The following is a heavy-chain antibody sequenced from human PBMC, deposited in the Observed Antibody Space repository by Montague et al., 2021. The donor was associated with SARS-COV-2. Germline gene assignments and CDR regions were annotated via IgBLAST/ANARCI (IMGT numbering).Heavy chain of an antibody. CDR1: GDSVSSNIAA. V-gene: IGHV6-1*01. CDR3: TQERGPGRTTWHYFDY. Sequence: CAISGDSVSSNIAAWNWIRQSPSRGLEWLGRTYYRSKWYNDYAVSMRGRITISPDTSKNQFSLQLNSVTPEDTAVYYCTQERGPGRTTWHYFDYWGQGALVTVSS. J-gene: IGHJ4*02. D-gene: IGHD1-14*01. CDR2: TYYRSKWYN.